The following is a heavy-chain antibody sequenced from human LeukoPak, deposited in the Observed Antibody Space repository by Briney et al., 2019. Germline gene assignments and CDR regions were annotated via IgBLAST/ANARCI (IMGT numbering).Heavy chain of an antibody. D-gene: IGHD2-2*01. CDR2: ISAYNGNT. V-gene: IGHV1-18*01. CDR3: ARDGAGDIVVVPASVIDAFDI. Sequence: GASGKVSCKASGHTFTSYGISWVRQAPGQGREWMGWISAYNGNTNYDHKHQGRVTMSTDTSTSTAYMELRSLRSDDTAVYYCARDGAGDIVVVPASVIDAFDIWGQGTMVTVSS. CDR1: GHTFTSYG. J-gene: IGHJ3*02.